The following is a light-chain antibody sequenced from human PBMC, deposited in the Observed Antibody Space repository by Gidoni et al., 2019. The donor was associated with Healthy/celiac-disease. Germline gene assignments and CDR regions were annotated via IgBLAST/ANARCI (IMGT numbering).Light chain of an antibody. Sequence: ILLTQPPATLSFSPGERATLSCRASQSVISYLAWYHQKPGQAPRLLIYDASNRATGIPDRFSGSGSGTDFTLTISSLEPEDFAVYYCQQRSNWPGTFGQGTKVEIK. CDR1: QSVISY. CDR3: QQRSNWPGT. CDR2: DAS. J-gene: IGKJ1*01. V-gene: IGKV3-11*01.